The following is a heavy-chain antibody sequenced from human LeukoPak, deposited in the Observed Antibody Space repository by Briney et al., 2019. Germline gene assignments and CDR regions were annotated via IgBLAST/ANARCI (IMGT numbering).Heavy chain of an antibody. D-gene: IGHD7-27*01. J-gene: IGHJ4*02. CDR1: GGSISNYY. CDR2: IYYSGST. V-gene: IGHV4-59*08. CDR3: ARHLSWGSPFDY. Sequence: PSETLSLTCTVSGGSISNYYWGWIRQPPGKGLEWIGYIYYSGSTNYNPSLKSRVTISVDTSKNQFSLKLSSVTAADTAVYYCARHLSWGSPFDYWGQGTLVTVSS.